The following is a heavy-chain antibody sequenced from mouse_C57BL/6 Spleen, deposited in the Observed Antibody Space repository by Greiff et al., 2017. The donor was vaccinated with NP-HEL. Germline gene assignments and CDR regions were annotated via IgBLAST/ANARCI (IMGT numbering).Heavy chain of an antibody. CDR2: IDPSDSYT. D-gene: IGHD1-1*01. Sequence: QVQLKQPGAELVKPGASVKLSCKASGYTFTSYWMQWVKQRPGQGLEWIGEIDPSDSYTNYNQKFKGKATLTVDTSSSTAYMQLSSLTSEDSAVYYCARLWGYYGSRSYFDYWGQGTTLTVSS. CDR1: GYTFTSYW. CDR3: ARLWGYYGSRSYFDY. J-gene: IGHJ2*01. V-gene: IGHV1-50*01.